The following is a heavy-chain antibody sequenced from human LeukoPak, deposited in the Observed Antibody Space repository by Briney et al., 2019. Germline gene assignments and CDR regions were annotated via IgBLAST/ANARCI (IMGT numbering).Heavy chain of an antibody. CDR2: IYYSGST. V-gene: IGHV4-59*01. D-gene: IGHD6-19*01. CDR3: ARAKYSSGWYNWFDP. CDR1: GGSISSYY. Sequence: SETLSLTCTVSGGSISSYYWNWIRQPPGKGLEYIGYIYYSGSTNYNPSLKSRITISVDTSKNQFSLKLNSVTAADTAVYYCARAKYSSGWYNWFDPWGQGTLVTVSS. J-gene: IGHJ5*02.